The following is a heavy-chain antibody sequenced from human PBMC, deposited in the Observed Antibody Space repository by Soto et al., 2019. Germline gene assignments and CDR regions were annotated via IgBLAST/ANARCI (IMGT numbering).Heavy chain of an antibody. J-gene: IGHJ3*02. CDR1: GFTFSSYG. V-gene: IGHV3-30*18. CDR3: AKGPYYYDSSGYYGSVAFDI. CDR2: LSYDGSNK. Sequence: QVQLVESGGGVVQPGRSLRLSCAASGFTFSSYGMHWVRQAPGKGLEWVAVLSYDGSNKYYADSVKGRFTISRDNSKNTLYLQMNSLRAEDTAVYYCAKGPYYYDSSGYYGSVAFDIWGQGTMVTVSS. D-gene: IGHD3-22*01.